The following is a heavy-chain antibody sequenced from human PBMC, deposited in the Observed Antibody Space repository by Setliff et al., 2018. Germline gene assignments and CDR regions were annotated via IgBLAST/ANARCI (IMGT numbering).Heavy chain of an antibody. CDR2: VSDNNGNT. D-gene: IGHD3-22*01. CDR3: ARINFYVSSGYYYAPDY. Sequence: ASVKVSCKSSGFTFTDYGITWVRQVPGQGLEWMAWVSDNNGNTNYAKSFQGRVTLTTDTSTSTAYMEVKSLRSDDTAVYYCARINFYVSSGYYYAPDYWGQGTLVTVSS. V-gene: IGHV1-18*01. CDR1: GFTFTDYG. J-gene: IGHJ4*02.